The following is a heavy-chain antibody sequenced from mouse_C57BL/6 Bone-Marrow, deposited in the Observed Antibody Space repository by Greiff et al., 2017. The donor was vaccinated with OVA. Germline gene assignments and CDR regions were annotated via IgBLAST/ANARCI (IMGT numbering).Heavy chain of an antibody. CDR2: IDPSASYT. Sequence: VQLQQPGAELVRPGTSVKLSCKASGYTFTSYWMHWVKQRPGQGLEWIGVIDPSASYTNYNQKFKGKATLTVDKSSSTAYMQLSNLTSEYSAVYDCARWGYSNYYFDYWGQGTTLTVSS. CDR1: GYTFTSYW. V-gene: IGHV1-59*01. D-gene: IGHD2-5*01. CDR3: ARWGYSNYYFDY. J-gene: IGHJ2*01.